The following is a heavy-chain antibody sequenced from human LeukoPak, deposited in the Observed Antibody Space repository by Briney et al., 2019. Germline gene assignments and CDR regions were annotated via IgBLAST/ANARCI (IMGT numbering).Heavy chain of an antibody. CDR1: GFTFSAYN. CDR3: ARDFRYSGSYHHWFDP. J-gene: IGHJ5*02. V-gene: IGHV3-21*01. CDR2: ISSSGTYI. D-gene: IGHD1-26*01. Sequence: PGGSLRLSCAASGFTFSAYNINWVRQAPGRGLEWVSSISSSGTYIYYADSVKGRFTISRDNAKNSLSLQMNSLRAEDTAVYYCARDFRYSGSYHHWFDPWGQGTLVTVSS.